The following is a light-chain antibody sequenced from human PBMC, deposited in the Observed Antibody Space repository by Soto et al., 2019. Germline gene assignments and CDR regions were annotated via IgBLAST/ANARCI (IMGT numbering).Light chain of an antibody. Sequence: DIQMTQSPSSLSASVGDRVTITCRASQGINNYLAWYPQRPGKVPRLLIYAASTLKSGVPSRFSGSVSGTDFTLTISSLQPEEVATYYCQKYDNAPWTFGQGTKVDIK. V-gene: IGKV1-27*01. CDR3: QKYDNAPWT. J-gene: IGKJ1*01. CDR2: AAS. CDR1: QGINNY.